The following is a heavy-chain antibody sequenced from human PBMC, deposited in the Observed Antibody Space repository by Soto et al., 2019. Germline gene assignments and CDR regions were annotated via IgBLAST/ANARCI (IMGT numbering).Heavy chain of an antibody. V-gene: IGHV4-34*01. J-gene: IGHJ5*02. D-gene: IGHD3-10*01. CDR3: ARGTPRYYYGSGSHSLFDP. CDR1: GGSFSGYY. Sequence: SETLSLTCAVYGGSFSGYYWSWIRQPPGKGLEWIGEINHSGSTNYNPSLKSRVTISVDTSKNQFSLKLSSVTAADTAVYYCARGTPRYYYGSGSHSLFDPWGQGTLVTVSP. CDR2: INHSGST.